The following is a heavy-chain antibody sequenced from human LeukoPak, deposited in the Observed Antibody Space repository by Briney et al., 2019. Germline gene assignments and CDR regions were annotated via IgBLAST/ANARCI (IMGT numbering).Heavy chain of an antibody. CDR2: INHSGST. J-gene: IGHJ4*02. CDR3: ARLSSGGSGRDYFDY. D-gene: IGHD3-10*01. V-gene: IGHV4-38-2*02. Sequence: SETLSLTCTVSGYSISSAYYWGWIRQPPGKGLEWIGEINHSGSTNYNPSLKSRVTISVDTSKNQFSLKLSSVTAADTAVYYCARLSSGGSGRDYFDYWGQGTLVTVSS. CDR1: GYSISSAYY.